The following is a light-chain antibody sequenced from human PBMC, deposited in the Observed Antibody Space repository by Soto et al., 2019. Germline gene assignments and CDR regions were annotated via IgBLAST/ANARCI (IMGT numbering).Light chain of an antibody. Sequence: QSVLTQPPSASGTPGQRVTISCSGSSSNIGSNTVNWYQQLPGTAPKLLIYSNHQRPSGVPDRSSGSKSGTSASLAISGLQSEDEADYYCAAWDDSLNGPVFGGGTQLTVL. CDR2: SNH. CDR1: SSNIGSNT. CDR3: AAWDDSLNGPV. V-gene: IGLV1-44*01. J-gene: IGLJ2*01.